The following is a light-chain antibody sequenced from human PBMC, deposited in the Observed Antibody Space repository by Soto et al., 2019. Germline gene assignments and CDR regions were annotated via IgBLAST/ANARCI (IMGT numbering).Light chain of an antibody. J-gene: IGLJ3*02. Sequence: QSALTQPASVSGSPGQSLTISCTGTSSDVGAYNYVSGYQQHPGKAPKVMIYDVSNRPSGISNRFSGSKSGNTASLTISGLQAEDEADYYFSSRTSATTVVFGGGTKLTVL. CDR2: DVS. CDR3: SSRTSATTVV. CDR1: SSDVGAYNY. V-gene: IGLV2-14*01.